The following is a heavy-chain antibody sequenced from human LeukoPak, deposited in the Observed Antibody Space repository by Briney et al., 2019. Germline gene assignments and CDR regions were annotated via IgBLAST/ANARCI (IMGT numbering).Heavy chain of an antibody. D-gene: IGHD3-10*01. V-gene: IGHV4-59*01. J-gene: IGHJ5*02. CDR1: GGSISSYY. Sequence: SETLSLTCTVSGGSISSYYWSWIRQPPGKGLEWIGYIYYSGSTNYNPSLKSRVTISVDTSKNQFSLKLSSVTAADTAVYYCARDITMVRGPRYNWFDPWGQGTLVTVSS. CDR2: IYYSGST. CDR3: ARDITMVRGPRYNWFDP.